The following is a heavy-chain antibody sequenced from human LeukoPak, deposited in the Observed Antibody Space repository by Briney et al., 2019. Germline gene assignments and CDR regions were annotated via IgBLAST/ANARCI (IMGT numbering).Heavy chain of an antibody. Sequence: GGSLGLSCAASGLTFNNAWMSWVRQAPGKGLEWVGRIRSRSAGGTTDYDAPVKGRFTISRDDSKNTLYLQMNSLKTEDTAVYYCSTGGGTHDYRGQGTLVTVSS. J-gene: IGHJ4*02. D-gene: IGHD2-15*01. CDR2: IRSRSAGGTT. CDR3: STGGGTHDY. CDR1: GLTFNNAW. V-gene: IGHV3-15*01.